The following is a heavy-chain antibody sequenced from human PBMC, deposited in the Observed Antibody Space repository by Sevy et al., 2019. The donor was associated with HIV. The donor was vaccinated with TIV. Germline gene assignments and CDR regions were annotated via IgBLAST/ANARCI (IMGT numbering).Heavy chain of an antibody. CDR2: IKSKTDGGTT. Sequence: GGSLRLSCAASGITFSNARMTWVRQAPGEGLEWVGRIKSKTDGGTTDYAAPVKGRFTISRDDSKNTLYLQMNSLKTEDTAVYYCTTAFYYGSGSYYNWGQGTLVTVSS. V-gene: IGHV3-15*01. D-gene: IGHD3-10*01. CDR3: TTAFYYGSGSYYN. J-gene: IGHJ4*02. CDR1: GITFSNAR.